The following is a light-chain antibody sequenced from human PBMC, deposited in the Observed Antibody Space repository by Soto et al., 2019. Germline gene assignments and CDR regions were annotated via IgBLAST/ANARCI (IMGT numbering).Light chain of an antibody. J-gene: IGKJ1*01. CDR1: QSVSSY. CDR3: QQRSNWPRT. V-gene: IGKV3-11*01. CDR2: DAS. Sequence: EIVLTQSPATLSLSPGERATLSCRASQSVSSYLAWYQQKPGQAPRLLIYDASNRATGIPARFSGSGSWTDFTRTISSLEPEDFAVYYCQQRSNWPRTFGQGTKVESK.